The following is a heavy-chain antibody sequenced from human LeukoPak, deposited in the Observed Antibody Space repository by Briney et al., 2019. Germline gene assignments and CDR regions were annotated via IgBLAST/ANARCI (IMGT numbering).Heavy chain of an antibody. CDR1: GGSISSGSYY. CDR2: IYTSGST. CDR3: ARGYCSSTSCSLDY. J-gene: IGHJ4*02. Sequence: SETLSLTCTVSGGSISSGSYYWSWIRQPAGKGLEWIGRIYTSGSTNYNPSLKSRVTISVDTSKNQFSLKLSSVTAADTAVYYCARGYCSSTSCSLDYRGQGTLVTVSS. D-gene: IGHD2-2*01. V-gene: IGHV4-61*02.